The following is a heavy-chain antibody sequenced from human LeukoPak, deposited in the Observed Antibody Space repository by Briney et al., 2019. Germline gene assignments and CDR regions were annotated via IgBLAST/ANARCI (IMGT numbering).Heavy chain of an antibody. CDR1: GYTFTSYD. CDR3: ARDLGYSGYVKFDP. V-gene: IGHV1-18*01. D-gene: IGHD5-12*01. CDR2: ISAYNGNT. J-gene: IGHJ5*02. Sequence: ASVKVSCKASGYTFTSYDISWVRQAPGQGLEWMGWISAYNGNTNYAQKLQGRVTMTTDTSTSTAYMELRSLRSDDTAVYYCARDLGYSGYVKFDPWGQGTLVTVSS.